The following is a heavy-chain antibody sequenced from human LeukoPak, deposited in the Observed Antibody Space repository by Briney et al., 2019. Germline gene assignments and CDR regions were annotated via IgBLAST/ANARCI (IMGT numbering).Heavy chain of an antibody. V-gene: IGHV1-69*01. CDR2: IIPIFGTA. CDR1: GGTFSSYA. J-gene: IGHJ4*02. Sequence: SVKVSCKASGGTFSSYAISWVRQAPGQGLEWMGGIIPIFGTANYAQKFQGRVTSTADESTSTAYMELSSLRSEDTAVYYCARDPLAYCGGDCYANWGQGTLVTVSS. D-gene: IGHD2-21*02. CDR3: ARDPLAYCGGDCYAN.